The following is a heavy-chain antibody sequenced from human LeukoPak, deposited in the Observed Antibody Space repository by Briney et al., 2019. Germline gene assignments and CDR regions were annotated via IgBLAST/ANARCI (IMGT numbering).Heavy chain of an antibody. CDR2: IYYNGST. Sequence: SETLSLTCTVSGGSVSSGSYYWSWIRQPPGKGLEWIGYIYYNGSTNYNPSLKSRVTISVDTSKNQFSLKLSSVTAADTAVYYCARLRVDTAMVGAFDIWGQGTMVTVSS. CDR3: ARLRVDTAMVGAFDI. J-gene: IGHJ3*02. V-gene: IGHV4-61*01. CDR1: GGSVSSGSYY. D-gene: IGHD5-18*01.